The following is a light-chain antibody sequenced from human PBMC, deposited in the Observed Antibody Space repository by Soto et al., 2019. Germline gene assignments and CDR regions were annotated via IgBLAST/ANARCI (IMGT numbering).Light chain of an antibody. V-gene: IGKV1-39*01. CDR3: QQSFSIPYT. CDR2: GST. Sequence: DIQMTHSPASLSASVGDRVTITCRASQRISNNLNWYQQKPGKAPKLLIYGSTNLQSGVPSRFSGRASGTEFTLIISGLQPEDIAAYYCQQSFSIPYTFGQGTKQGIK. J-gene: IGKJ2*01. CDR1: QRISNN.